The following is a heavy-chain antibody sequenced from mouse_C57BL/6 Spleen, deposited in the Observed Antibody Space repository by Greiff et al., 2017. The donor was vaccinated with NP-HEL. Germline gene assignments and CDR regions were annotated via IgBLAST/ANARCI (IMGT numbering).Heavy chain of an antibody. CDR2: IDPSDSYT. CDR3: ARTGTRAWFAY. Sequence: VQLQQPGAELVMPGASVKLSCKASGYTFTSYWMHWVKPRPGQGLEWIGEIDPSDSYTNYNQKFKGKSTLTVDKSSSTAYMQLSSLTSEDSAVYYCARTGTRAWFAYWGQGTLVTVSA. CDR1: GYTFTSYW. J-gene: IGHJ3*01. V-gene: IGHV1-69*01. D-gene: IGHD4-1*01.